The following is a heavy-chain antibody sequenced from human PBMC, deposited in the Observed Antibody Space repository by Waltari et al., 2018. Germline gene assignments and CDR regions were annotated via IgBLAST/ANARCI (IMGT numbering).Heavy chain of an antibody. Sequence: QVQLQESGPGLVKPSETLSLTCTVSGGSISSYYWIWIRQPPGKGLEWIGYIYYSGSTNYNPSLKSRVTISVDTSKNQFSLKLSSVTAADTAVYYCARDGSGSYLAYYFDYWGQGTLVTVSS. J-gene: IGHJ4*02. D-gene: IGHD3-10*01. CDR1: GGSISSYY. V-gene: IGHV4-59*01. CDR3: ARDGSGSYLAYYFDY. CDR2: IYYSGST.